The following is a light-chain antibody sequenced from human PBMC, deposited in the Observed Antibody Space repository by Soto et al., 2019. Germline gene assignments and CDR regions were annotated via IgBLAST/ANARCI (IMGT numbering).Light chain of an antibody. J-gene: IGKJ1*01. V-gene: IGKV1-39*01. CDR3: QQTCGTPRT. CDR2: AAS. Sequence: DIQMTQSPSSLSASAGDRVTITCRASENIRSYLNWYQHKPGKAPEVLIYAASKLQSGVPLRFRGSGSGTDFTLNITRLQPEDFATYYCQQTCGTPRTFGQGTKLEI. CDR1: ENIRSY.